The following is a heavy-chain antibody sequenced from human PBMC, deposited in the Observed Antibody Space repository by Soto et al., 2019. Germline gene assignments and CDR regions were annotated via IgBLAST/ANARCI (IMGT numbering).Heavy chain of an antibody. D-gene: IGHD3-16*02. V-gene: IGHV1-69*01. J-gene: IGHJ4*02. Sequence: QVQLVQSGSEVKKPGSSVKGSCKASGGTFRAYAISWVLQPHGQGLEWMGVIIPLFGTTNYAQKFQSRLRITADESTSTANMELNSLKSEDTAVYYCASNNRASYHFDYWGQGTLLTVSS. CDR2: IIPLFGTT. CDR3: ASNNRASYHFDY. CDR1: GGTFRAYA.